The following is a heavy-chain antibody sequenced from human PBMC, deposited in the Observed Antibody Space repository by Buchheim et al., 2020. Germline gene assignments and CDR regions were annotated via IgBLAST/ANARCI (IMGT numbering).Heavy chain of an antibody. V-gene: IGHV1-2*04. CDR1: GYIFTDFY. J-gene: IGHJ6*02. CDR3: AREKPDPGNYYNGMDV. Sequence: QVQLVQSGAEVKKPGASVRVSCKASGYIFTDFYIHWVRQAPGRGLEWMGCINPNSGVTSYAQNFQDWVTMTSDTSVSTGYMELRRLRSDDTAVYFCAREKPDPGNYYNGMDVWGQGTT. CDR2: INPNSGVT. D-gene: IGHD1-14*01.